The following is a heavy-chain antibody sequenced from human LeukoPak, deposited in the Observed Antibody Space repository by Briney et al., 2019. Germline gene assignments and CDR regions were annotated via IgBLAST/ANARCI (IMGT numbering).Heavy chain of an antibody. V-gene: IGHV4-39*01. CDR2: IYYSGST. CDR3: ARRGIAVAGAFDY. D-gene: IGHD6-19*01. Sequence: KPSETLSLTCTVSGGSINSSSYYWGWIRQPPGKGLEWIGSIYYSGSTYYNPSLKSRVTISVDTSKSQFSLKLSSVTAADTAVYYCARRGIAVAGAFDYWGQGTLVTVSS. J-gene: IGHJ4*02. CDR1: GGSINSSSYY.